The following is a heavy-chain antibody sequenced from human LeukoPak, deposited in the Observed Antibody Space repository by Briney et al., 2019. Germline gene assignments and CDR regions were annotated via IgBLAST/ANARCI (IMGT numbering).Heavy chain of an antibody. CDR2: INPNSGGT. CDR3: ARVWRRSSSSGWFDP. J-gene: IGHJ5*02. CDR1: GYTFTGYY. V-gene: IGHV1-2*02. D-gene: IGHD6-6*01. Sequence: ASVKVSCKASGYTFTGYYMHWVRQASGQGLEWMGWINPNSGGTNYAQKFQGRVTMTRDTSISTAYMELSRLRSDDTAVYYCARVWRRSSSSGWFDPWGQGTLVTVSS.